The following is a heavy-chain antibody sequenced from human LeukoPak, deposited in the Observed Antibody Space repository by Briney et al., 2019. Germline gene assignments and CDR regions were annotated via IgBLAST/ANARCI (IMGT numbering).Heavy chain of an antibody. CDR3: ATEVVPAAISDY. CDR2: IWYDGSNK. Sequence: GGSLRLSCAASGFTFSSYGMHWVRQAPGKGLEGVAVIWYDGSNKYYADSVKGRFTISRDNSKNTLYLQMNSLRAEDTAVYYCATEVVPAAISDYWGQGTLVTVSS. D-gene: IGHD2-2*01. J-gene: IGHJ4*02. CDR1: GFTFSSYG. V-gene: IGHV3-33*01.